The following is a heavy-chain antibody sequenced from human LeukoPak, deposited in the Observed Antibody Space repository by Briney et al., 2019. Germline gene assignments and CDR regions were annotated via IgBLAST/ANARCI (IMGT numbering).Heavy chain of an antibody. D-gene: IGHD1-1*01. J-gene: IGHJ4*02. CDR3: ATWRTAKTGFDY. CDR1: GGSISNNNYY. V-gene: IGHV4-39*01. CDR2: IYYSGSP. Sequence: SETLSLTCTVSGGSISNNNYYWAWIRQPPGKGLECIGGIYYSGSPYYNPSLKSRVTISVDTSKNQFSLRLTSVTAADTAVYYCATWRTAKTGFDYWGRGTLVTVSS.